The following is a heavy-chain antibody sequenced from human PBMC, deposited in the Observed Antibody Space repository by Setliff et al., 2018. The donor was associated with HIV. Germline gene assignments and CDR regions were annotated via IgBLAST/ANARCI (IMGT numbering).Heavy chain of an antibody. D-gene: IGHD6-13*01. CDR3: AKDRLLDGSSWYYLDY. J-gene: IGHJ4*02. Sequence: GGSLRLSCEISGFTFSNHGMHWVRQAPGKGLEWVAFIRYDGSDKYYVDSVKGRFTVSRDNSKNTLYLQMNSLRPEDTALYYCAKDRLLDGSSWYYLDYWGQGTLVTVSS. V-gene: IGHV3-30*02. CDR2: IRYDGSDK. CDR1: GFTFSNHG.